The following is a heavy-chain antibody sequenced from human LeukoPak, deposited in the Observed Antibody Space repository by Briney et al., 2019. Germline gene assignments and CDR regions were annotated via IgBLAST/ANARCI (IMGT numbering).Heavy chain of an antibody. J-gene: IGHJ4*02. CDR1: GGSFSGYY. V-gene: IGHV4-34*01. CDR2: INHSGST. CDR3: ARGRWAWGFDY. Sequence: SETLSLTCAVYGGSFSGYYWSWIRQPPGKGLEWIGEINHSGSTNYNPSLKSRVTISVDTSKNQFSLKLSSVTAADTAVYYCARGRWAWGFDYWGQGILVIVSS. D-gene: IGHD3-16*01.